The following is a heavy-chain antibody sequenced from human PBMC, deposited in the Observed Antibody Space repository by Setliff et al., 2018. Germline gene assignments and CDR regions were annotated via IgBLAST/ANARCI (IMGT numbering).Heavy chain of an antibody. D-gene: IGHD6-19*01. CDR2: ITGNGGST. Sequence: GESLTISCAASGFTFNNYIMSWVRQAPGKGLEWVSSITGNGGSTFYAESVKGRFTISRDNSKNTLYLQMNSLRAEDTAVYYCAKDHAGSGWSHTAWGQGALVTVSS. CDR1: GFTFNNYI. CDR3: AKDHAGSGWSHTA. J-gene: IGHJ4*02. V-gene: IGHV3-23*01.